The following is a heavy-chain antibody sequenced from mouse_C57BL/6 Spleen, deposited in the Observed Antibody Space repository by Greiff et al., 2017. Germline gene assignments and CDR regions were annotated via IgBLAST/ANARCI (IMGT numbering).Heavy chain of an antibody. Sequence: EVKLVESGGGLVKPGGSLKLSCAASGFTFSDYGLHWVRQAPEKGLEWVAYISSGSSTIYYADTVKGTFTISRDNAKNTLFLKMTSLRSEDTAMYYCARWDYDYAMDYWGQGTSVTVSS. D-gene: IGHD2-4*01. V-gene: IGHV5-17*01. CDR2: ISSGSSTI. CDR3: ARWDYDYAMDY. CDR1: GFTFSDYG. J-gene: IGHJ4*01.